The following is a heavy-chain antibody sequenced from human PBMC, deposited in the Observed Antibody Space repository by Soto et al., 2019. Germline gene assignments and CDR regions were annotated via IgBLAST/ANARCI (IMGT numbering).Heavy chain of an antibody. Sequence: GASVKVSCKASGGPFSSYAISWVRQAPGQGLEWMGGIIPIFGTANYAQKFQGRVTITADESTSTAYMELSSLRSEDTAVYYCARDQCYDFWSGYYTGCNFDDWGQGTLVIVSS. CDR1: GGPFSSYA. CDR3: ARDQCYDFWSGYYTGCNFDD. D-gene: IGHD3-3*01. V-gene: IGHV1-69*13. CDR2: IIPIFGTA. J-gene: IGHJ4*02.